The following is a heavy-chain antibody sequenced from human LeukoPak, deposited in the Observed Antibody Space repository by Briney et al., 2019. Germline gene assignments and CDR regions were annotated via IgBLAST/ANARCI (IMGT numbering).Heavy chain of an antibody. CDR3: AKTYLKEDVY. Sequence: GGSLRLSCAASGLTFGTYAMSWVRQAPGKGLERVSAINSGGGNTYYADSVKGRFTISRDNSKNTLYLQMNSLRAEDTAIYYCAKTYLKEDVYWGQGTLVTVSS. CDR2: INSGGGNT. V-gene: IGHV3-23*01. J-gene: IGHJ4*02. CDR1: GLTFGTYA. D-gene: IGHD2-8*01.